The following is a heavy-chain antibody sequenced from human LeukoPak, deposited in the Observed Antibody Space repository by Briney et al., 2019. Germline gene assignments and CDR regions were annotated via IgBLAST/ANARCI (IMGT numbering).Heavy chain of an antibody. Sequence: ASVKVSCKASGYTLTSYAMHWVRQAPGQRLEWMGWLNAGNGNTKYSQKFQGRDTINRDTSASTAYMELSSLRSEDTAVYYCARDDSSSYYGPGDGMDVWGKGTTVTVSS. CDR1: GYTLTSYA. V-gene: IGHV1-3*01. CDR2: LNAGNGNT. J-gene: IGHJ6*04. CDR3: ARDDSSSYYGPGDGMDV. D-gene: IGHD3-10*01.